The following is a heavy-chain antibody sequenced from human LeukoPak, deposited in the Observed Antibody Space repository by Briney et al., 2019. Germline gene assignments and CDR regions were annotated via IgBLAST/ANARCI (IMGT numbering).Heavy chain of an antibody. CDR1: RFTFSRNG. D-gene: IGHD4-17*01. V-gene: IGHV3-30*03. CDR2: ISYDGSNK. Sequence: GGSLRLSCAASRFTFSRNGMHWVRQAPGKGLEWVAIISYDGSNKYYADSVKGRFTISRGNSKNTLYLQMNSLRAEDTAVYSCTRDPGRGTVTITGWYFDLWGRGTLVTVSS. CDR3: TRDPGRGTVTITGWYFDL. J-gene: IGHJ2*01.